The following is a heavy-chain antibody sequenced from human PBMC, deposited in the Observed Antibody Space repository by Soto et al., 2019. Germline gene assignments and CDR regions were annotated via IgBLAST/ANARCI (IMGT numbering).Heavy chain of an antibody. V-gene: IGHV4-39*01. Sequence: QLQLQESGPGLVKPSETLSLTCTVSGGSISSSNYYWGWIRQPPGKGLEWIGSIYYSGSSHYNPSLKSRVTMSGDTSQNQVSLKLRSVTAADTAVYFCARCRLTRIVPGWWGVDYFDYWGQGTLVTVSS. CDR1: GGSISSSNYY. J-gene: IGHJ4*02. CDR2: IYYSGSS. CDR3: ARCRLTRIVPGWWGVDYFDY. D-gene: IGHD3-22*01.